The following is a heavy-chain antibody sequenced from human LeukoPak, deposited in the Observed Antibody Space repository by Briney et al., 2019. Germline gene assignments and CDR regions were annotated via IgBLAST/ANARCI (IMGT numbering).Heavy chain of an antibody. J-gene: IGHJ4*02. CDR2: IKEDSSEK. CDR3: ARTTHTDY. CDR1: GFTFNTYW. D-gene: IGHD1-1*01. Sequence: PGGSLRLSCAASGFTFNTYWMTWVRRAPGKGLEWVATIKEDSSEKYYVDSVRGRLTISRDNAENSLYLQMNSLRVEDTAVYYCARTTHTDYWGQGTLVTVSS. V-gene: IGHV3-7*01.